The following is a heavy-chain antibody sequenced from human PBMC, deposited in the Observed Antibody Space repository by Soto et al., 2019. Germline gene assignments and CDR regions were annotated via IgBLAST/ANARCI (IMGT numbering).Heavy chain of an antibody. Sequence: PGGSLRLSCEASGFLFSSYAMNWVRQAPGKGLEWVSSISSHGDTTYYAESVRGRFTISRDNSKNTLFLQMNSLRAGDTAVYFYARYHYDFWSGFPPTIWFHPWGQGTLVTGS. CDR3: ARYHYDFWSGFPPTIWFHP. D-gene: IGHD3-3*01. J-gene: IGHJ5*02. V-gene: IGHV3-23*01. CDR1: GFLFSSYA. CDR2: ISSHGDTT.